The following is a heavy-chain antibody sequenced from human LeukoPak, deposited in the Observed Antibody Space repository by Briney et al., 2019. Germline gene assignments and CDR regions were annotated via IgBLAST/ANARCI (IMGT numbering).Heavy chain of an antibody. J-gene: IGHJ6*02. CDR2: ISNDGSNK. CDR1: GFTFSSYG. CDR3: AVGATMGAANGMDV. Sequence: QPGGSLRLSCAASGFTFSSYGMHWVRQAPGKGLEWVAVISNDGSNKYYADSVKGRFTISRDNSKNTLYLQMSSLRAEDTAVYYCAVGATMGAANGMDVWGQGTTVTVSS. D-gene: IGHD1-26*01. V-gene: IGHV3-30*03.